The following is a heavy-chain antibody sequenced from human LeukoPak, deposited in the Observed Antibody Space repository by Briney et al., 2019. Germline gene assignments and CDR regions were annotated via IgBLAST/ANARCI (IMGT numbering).Heavy chain of an antibody. Sequence: SETLSLTCTVSGGSINSYYGSWLRQPPGKGLEWVGYIYYSGSPTYNPSLKSRVAISIHTSKKHFSLKLSSVTAADTAVYYCARSIVVAGFVSDYYYYGMDVWGQGTTVTVSS. CDR1: GGSINSYY. CDR3: ARSIVVAGFVSDYYYYGMDV. D-gene: IGHD6-19*01. V-gene: IGHV4-59*08. CDR2: IYYSGSP. J-gene: IGHJ6*02.